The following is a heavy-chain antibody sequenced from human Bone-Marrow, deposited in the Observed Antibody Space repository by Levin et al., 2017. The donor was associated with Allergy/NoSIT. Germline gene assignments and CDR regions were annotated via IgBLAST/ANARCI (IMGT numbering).Heavy chain of an antibody. CDR3: AREPRWRRSFYYYYYGMDV. Sequence: GESLKISCAASGFTFSSYEMNWVRQAPGKGLEWVSYISSSGTTIYYADSVKGRFTISRDNAKNSLYLQMNSLRAEDMAVYYCAREPRWRRSFYYYYYGMDVWGQGTTVTVSS. CDR1: GFTFSSYE. J-gene: IGHJ6*02. V-gene: IGHV3-48*03. CDR2: ISSSGTTI. D-gene: IGHD4-23*01.